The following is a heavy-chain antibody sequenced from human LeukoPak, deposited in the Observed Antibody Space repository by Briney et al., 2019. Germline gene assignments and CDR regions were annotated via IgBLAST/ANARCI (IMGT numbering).Heavy chain of an antibody. D-gene: IGHD4-17*01. CDR2: IYYSGNT. V-gene: IGHV4-39*01. CDR3: ARLGKTTVTTSRAFDI. J-gene: IGHJ3*02. Sequence: PSETLSLTCTVSGGSISSSSYYWGWIRQPPGQGLEWIGSIYYSGNTYCNPSLKSRVTISVDTSKNQFSLKLSSVTAADTAVYYCARLGKTTVTTSRAFDIWGQGTMVIVSS. CDR1: GGSISSSSYY.